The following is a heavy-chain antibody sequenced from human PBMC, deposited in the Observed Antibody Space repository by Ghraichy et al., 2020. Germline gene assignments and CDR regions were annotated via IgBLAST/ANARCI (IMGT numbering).Heavy chain of an antibody. CDR2: IYYSGST. D-gene: IGHD3-9*01. CDR3: ARQGRLGAYYDILTGYQHPNWFDP. J-gene: IGHJ5*02. CDR1: GGSISSYY. V-gene: IGHV4-59*08. Sequence: SETLSLTCTVSGGSISSYYWSWIRQPPGKGLEWIGYIYYSGSTNYNPSLKKRVTITVDTSKNQFSLKLRSVTAADTAVYYCARQGRLGAYYDILTGYQHPNWFDPWGQGTLVTVSS.